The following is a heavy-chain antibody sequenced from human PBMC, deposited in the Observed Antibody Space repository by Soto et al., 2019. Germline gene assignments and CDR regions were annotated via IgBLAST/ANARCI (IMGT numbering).Heavy chain of an antibody. Sequence: SAKVSFRDSGGTFISYSFSWVRQAPGQGPEWMGGIIPIFGTANYAQKFQGRVTITADKSTSTVYMELSSLRSEDTAVYYCTKRQGAVAGTFDYWGPGTLVTASS. J-gene: IGHJ4*02. V-gene: IGHV1-69*06. CDR2: IIPIFGTA. CDR1: GGTFISYS. CDR3: TKRQGAVAGTFDY. D-gene: IGHD6-19*01.